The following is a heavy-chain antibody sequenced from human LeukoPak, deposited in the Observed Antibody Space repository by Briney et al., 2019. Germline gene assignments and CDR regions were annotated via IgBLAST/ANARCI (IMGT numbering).Heavy chain of an antibody. CDR3: ASFWDYYDRETNWFDP. V-gene: IGHV3-23*01. CDR2: ISGSGDST. CDR1: GFTFSSYA. Sequence: GGSLRLSCAASGFTFSSYAMSWVRQAPGKGLEWVSAISGSGDSTYYGDSVKGRFTISRDNSKNTLYLQMNSLRAEDTAVYYCASFWDYYDRETNWFDPWGQGTLVTVSS. J-gene: IGHJ5*02. D-gene: IGHD3-22*01.